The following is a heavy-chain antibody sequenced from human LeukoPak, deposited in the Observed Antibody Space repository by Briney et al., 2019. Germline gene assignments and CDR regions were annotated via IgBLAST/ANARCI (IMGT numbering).Heavy chain of an antibody. J-gene: IGHJ4*02. V-gene: IGHV3-33*06. Sequence: GGSLRLSCAASGFTFSSYGMHWVRQAPGKGLEWVAVIWYDGSNKYYADSVKGRFTISRDNSKNTLYLQMNSLRAEDTAVYYCAKPLKTVAWSGYYTGIDYGGQGTLVTVSS. CDR2: IWYDGSNK. CDR1: GFTFSSYG. CDR3: AKPLKTVAWSGYYTGIDY. D-gene: IGHD3-3*01.